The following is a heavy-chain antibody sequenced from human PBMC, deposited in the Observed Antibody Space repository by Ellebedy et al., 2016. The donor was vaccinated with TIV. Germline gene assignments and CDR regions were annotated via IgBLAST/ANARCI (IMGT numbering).Heavy chain of an antibody. Sequence: AASVKVSCKASGGTFSSYGISWVRQAPGQGLEWIGGIIPILDTANYARKFQGRVTITADKSTSTAYMELTSLRFDDTAVYFCGRASQDAMDVWGQGTTVTVSS. J-gene: IGHJ6*02. CDR3: GRASQDAMDV. CDR2: IIPILDTA. D-gene: IGHD2-21*01. CDR1: GGTFSSYG. V-gene: IGHV1-69*10.